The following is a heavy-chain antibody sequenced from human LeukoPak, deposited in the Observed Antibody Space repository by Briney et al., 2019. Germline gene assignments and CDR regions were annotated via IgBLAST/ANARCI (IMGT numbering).Heavy chain of an antibody. V-gene: IGHV1-2*02. Sequence: ASVKVSCKASGYTFTGYYIHWVRQAPGQGLAWMGWINPSTGGAKYAQRFQGRVTMTRDTSISTAYMGLSRLTSADTALYYCAKGRVVAGTKSLTYHWFDPWGQGTLVTVSS. CDR3: AKGRVVAGTKSLTYHWFDP. CDR1: GYTFTGYY. CDR2: INPSTGGA. J-gene: IGHJ5*02. D-gene: IGHD6-19*01.